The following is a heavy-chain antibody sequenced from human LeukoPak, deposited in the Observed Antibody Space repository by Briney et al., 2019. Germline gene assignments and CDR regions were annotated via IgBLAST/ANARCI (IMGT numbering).Heavy chain of an antibody. Sequence: PSETLSLTCSVSGGSISSYDWSWIRQPPGKGLEWIGNIYDSGSTSYNPSLESRVTTSVDKSRNQFSLKLSSVTAADTAVYYCARASCSSPHCLPLSQHYYFYYYMDVWGKGTTVTVSS. CDR2: IYDSGST. CDR3: ARASCSSPHCLPLSQHYYFYYYMDV. D-gene: IGHD2-15*01. J-gene: IGHJ6*03. CDR1: GGSISSYD. V-gene: IGHV4-59*01.